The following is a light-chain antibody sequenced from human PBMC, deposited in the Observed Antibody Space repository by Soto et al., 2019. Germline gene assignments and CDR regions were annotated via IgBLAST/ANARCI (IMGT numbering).Light chain of an antibody. Sequence: DIQMTQSPSSLSASVVDIVTITCRASQSISSYLNWYQQKPGKAPKLLIYAASSLQSGVPSKFIGTGSGTDFTLTINSLQAEDVATYFCQQYNSYPLTFGGGTKVDIK. V-gene: IGKV1-39*01. CDR1: QSISSY. J-gene: IGKJ4*01. CDR2: AAS. CDR3: QQYNSYPLT.